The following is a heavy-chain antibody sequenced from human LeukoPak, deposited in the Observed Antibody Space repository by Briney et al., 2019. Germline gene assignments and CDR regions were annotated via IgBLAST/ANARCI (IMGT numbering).Heavy chain of an antibody. CDR3: ARDRIAAAGTSKSFDY. CDR2: IKQDGSEK. V-gene: IGHV3-7*03. J-gene: IGHJ4*02. CDR1: GFTLSSYW. Sequence: PGGSLRLSCAASGFTLSSYWMSWVPQAPGKGLEWVANIKQDGSEKYYVDSVKGRFTISRDNAKNSLYLQINSLRAEDTAVYYCARDRIAAAGTSKSFDYWGQGTLVTVSS. D-gene: IGHD6-13*01.